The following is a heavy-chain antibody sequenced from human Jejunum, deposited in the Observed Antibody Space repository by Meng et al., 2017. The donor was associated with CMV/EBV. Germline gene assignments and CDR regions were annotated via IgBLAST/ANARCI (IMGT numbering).Heavy chain of an antibody. CDR2: IITSGST. D-gene: IGHD3-16*01. V-gene: IGHV4-4*07. CDR3: AKGYGNSFEY. CDR1: GGSFTTYL. Sequence: QGRRQESAPGVVKPSDPLSLACMVSGGSFTTYLWSWIRQRAGKGLELIGRIITSGSTNYNPSLRSRVIMSVDTSKNQFFLKLRSVTAADTAVYFCAKGYGNSFEYWGQGSLVTVSS. J-gene: IGHJ4*02.